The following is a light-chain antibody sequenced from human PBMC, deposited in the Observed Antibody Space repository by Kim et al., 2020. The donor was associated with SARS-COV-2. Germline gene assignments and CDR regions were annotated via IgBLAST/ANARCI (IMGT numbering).Light chain of an antibody. CDR1: QSVGSN. CDR3: QKYITWPPET. J-gene: IGKJ2*01. CDR2: GAS. V-gene: IGKV3D-15*01. Sequence: EIVMTQSPATLSVSPGERATLSCRASQSVGSNLAWYQQKPGQAPRLLISGASTRATGIPARFSGSGSGTEFTLTINSLQSEDFAVYYWQKYITWPPETLGLGTQLVIK.